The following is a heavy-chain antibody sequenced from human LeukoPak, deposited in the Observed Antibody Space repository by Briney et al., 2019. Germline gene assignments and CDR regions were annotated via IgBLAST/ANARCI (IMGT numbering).Heavy chain of an antibody. V-gene: IGHV4-39*07. CDR2: IYYSGST. J-gene: IGHJ4*02. D-gene: IGHD4-23*01. CDR3: ARYGGTYYFDY. Sequence: SETLSLTCTVSGGSISSSSSYWGWIRQPPGKGLEWIGSIYYSGSTYYNPSLKSRVTISVDTSKNQFSLKLSSVTAADTAVYYCARYGGTYYFDYWGQGTLVTVSS. CDR1: GGSISSSSSY.